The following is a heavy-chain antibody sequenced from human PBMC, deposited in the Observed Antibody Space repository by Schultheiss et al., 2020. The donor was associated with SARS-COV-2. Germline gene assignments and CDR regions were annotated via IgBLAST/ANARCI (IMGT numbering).Heavy chain of an antibody. D-gene: IGHD3-22*01. Sequence: GGSLRLSCAASGFTFSSYGMHWVRQAPGKGLEWVAVIWYDGSNKYFADSVKGRFTISRDNSKNTLYLQMNSLRAEDTAVYYCAKDAYYFDSSGYYVMYAFDIWGQGTMVTVSS. J-gene: IGHJ3*02. CDR3: AKDAYYFDSSGYYVMYAFDI. CDR1: GFTFSSYG. CDR2: IWYDGSNK. V-gene: IGHV3-33*06.